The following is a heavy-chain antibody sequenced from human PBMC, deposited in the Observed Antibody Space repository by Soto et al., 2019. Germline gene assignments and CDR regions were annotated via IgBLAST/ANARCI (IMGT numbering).Heavy chain of an antibody. Sequence: AGSLTLSCAASGGTVSSYAMHWVRQAPGKGLEWVAVISSDGSNKYYADSMKGGFTITRDNSKNTLYLQMNSLRADDTAVYYCARARYSCSRNFLDIDYWGQGTLVTVSS. J-gene: IGHJ4*02. CDR2: ISSDGSNK. CDR3: ARARYSCSRNFLDIDY. D-gene: IGHD6-13*01. V-gene: IGHV3-30-3*01. CDR1: GGTVSSYA.